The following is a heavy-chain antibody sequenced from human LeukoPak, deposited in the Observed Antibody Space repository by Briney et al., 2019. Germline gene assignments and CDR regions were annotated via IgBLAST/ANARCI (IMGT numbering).Heavy chain of an antibody. J-gene: IGHJ4*02. CDR3: LIKARRTWPGKRDVDY. Sequence: SGGSLRLSCAASGFTFSSYWMSWVRQAPGKGLEWVANIKQDGSEKYYVDSVKGRFTISRDNAKNSLYLQMNSLRAEDTAVYYCLIKARRTWPGKRDVDYWGQGSLVTVSS. CDR2: IKQDGSEK. V-gene: IGHV3-7*03. CDR1: GFTFSSYW. D-gene: IGHD1-7*01.